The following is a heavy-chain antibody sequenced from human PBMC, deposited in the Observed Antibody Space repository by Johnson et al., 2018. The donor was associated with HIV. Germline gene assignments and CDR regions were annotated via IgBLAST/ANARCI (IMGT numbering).Heavy chain of an antibody. J-gene: IGHJ3*02. CDR2: INSDGSST. V-gene: IGHV3-74*01. D-gene: IGHD1-26*01. CDR1: GFTFSSYW. CDR3: AREGLYSGSLGAFDI. Sequence: VQLVESGGGLVQPGGSLRLSCAPSGFTFSSYWMHWVRQAPGKGLVWVSRINSDGSSTSYADSVKGRFTISRDNAKNSLSLQMNRLRAEDAAVYYCAREGLYSGSLGAFDIWGQGTMVTVSS.